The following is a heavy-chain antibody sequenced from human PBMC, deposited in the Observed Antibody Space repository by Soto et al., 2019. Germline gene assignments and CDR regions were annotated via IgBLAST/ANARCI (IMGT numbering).Heavy chain of an antibody. V-gene: IGHV1-18*01. D-gene: IGHD3-22*01. CDR1: GYTFTSYG. Sequence: ASVKVSCKASGYTFTSYGISWVRQAPGQGLEWMGWISAYNGNTNYAQKLQGRVTMTTDTSTSTAYMELRSLRSDDTAVYYCARSPYYYEPDPFDTWGQGTLVTVSS. CDR2: ISAYNGNT. J-gene: IGHJ5*02. CDR3: ARSPYYYEPDPFDT.